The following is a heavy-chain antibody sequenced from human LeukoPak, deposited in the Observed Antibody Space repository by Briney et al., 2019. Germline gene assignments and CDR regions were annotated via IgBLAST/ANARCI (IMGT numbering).Heavy chain of an antibody. CDR1: GFSVGNNY. Sequence: PGGSLRLSCAASGFSVGNNYVTWVRQPPGKGLEWVSVIYTDGSTYYADSVKGRFIISRDSSKNTLYLQMNSLRAEDTAVYYWTDAVAGWGQGTLVTVSS. D-gene: IGHD4-23*01. CDR2: IYTDGST. V-gene: IGHV3-53*05. CDR3: TDAVAG. J-gene: IGHJ4*02.